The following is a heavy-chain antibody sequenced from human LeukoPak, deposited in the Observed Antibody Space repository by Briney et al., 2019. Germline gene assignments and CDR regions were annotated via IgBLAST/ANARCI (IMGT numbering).Heavy chain of an antibody. D-gene: IGHD6-6*01. V-gene: IGHV4-38-2*02. J-gene: IGHJ4*02. CDR3: ARDSDSSSLGY. Sequence: KPSETLSLTCTVSGYSISIGYYWGWIRQPPGKGLEWIGSIYHSVSTYNNPSLKTRVTISVDTTKNHFSLKLSAVTAADTAVYCGARDSDSSSLGYWGQGTLVTVSS. CDR2: IYHSVST. CDR1: GYSISIGYY.